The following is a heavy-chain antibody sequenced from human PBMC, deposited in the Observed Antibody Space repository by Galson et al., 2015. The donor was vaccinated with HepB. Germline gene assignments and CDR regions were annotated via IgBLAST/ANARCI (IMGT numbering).Heavy chain of an antibody. CDR1: GFTFTTHN. Sequence: SLRLSCAASGFTFTTHNTHWVRQAPVKGLEWLAIISPDGSTTFYADSVKGRFTISRDNSKNTLFLQMNSLRPEDTAVYYCARDFNWNYDYWGQGTLVTVSS. CDR3: ARDFNWNYDY. J-gene: IGHJ4*02. CDR2: ISPDGSTT. V-gene: IGHV3-30-3*01. D-gene: IGHD1-1*01.